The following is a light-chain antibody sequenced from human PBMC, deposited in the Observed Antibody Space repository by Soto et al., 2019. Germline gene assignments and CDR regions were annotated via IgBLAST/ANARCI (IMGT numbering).Light chain of an antibody. CDR3: QKYISSPNT. V-gene: IGKV1-27*01. J-gene: IGKJ2*01. Sequence: DVQMTQSPSSLSASVGDRVTITCRASRDISSSLAWYQQKPGKVPKLLLYPASTLHAGVQSRFSVSGSGTFFTLAIDSLQPEGVATYYCQKYISSPNTFGRGTRLEIK. CDR1: RDISSS. CDR2: PAS.